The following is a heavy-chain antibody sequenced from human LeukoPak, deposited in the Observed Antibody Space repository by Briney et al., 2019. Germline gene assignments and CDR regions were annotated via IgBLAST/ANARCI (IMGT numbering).Heavy chain of an antibody. V-gene: IGHV4-39*01. D-gene: IGHD5-24*01. J-gene: IGHJ4*02. CDR3: ARLGPIERRAFDY. CDR1: GGSISSSSYY. Sequence: PSETLSLTCTVSGGSISSSSYYWGWIRQPPGKGLEWIGSIYYSGSTYYNPSLKSRVTISVDTSKNQFSLKLSSVTAADTAVYYCARLGPIERRAFDYWGQGTLVTVSS. CDR2: IYYSGST.